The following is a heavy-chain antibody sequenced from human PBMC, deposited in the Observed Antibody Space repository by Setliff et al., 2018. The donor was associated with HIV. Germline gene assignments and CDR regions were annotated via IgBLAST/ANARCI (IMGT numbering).Heavy chain of an antibody. CDR1: GYSISTAYY. Sequence: SETLSLTCAVSGYSISTAYYWGWIRQPPGKGLEWIGSVYHSGTTYYNPSLKSRVTISVDMSNNQFSLKVTSVTAADTAVYYCMRGSSQDIQPGTYFDYWGLGIPVTVSS. CDR2: VYHSGTT. J-gene: IGHJ4*02. V-gene: IGHV4-38-2*01. CDR3: MRGSSQDIQPGTYFDY. D-gene: IGHD1-1*01.